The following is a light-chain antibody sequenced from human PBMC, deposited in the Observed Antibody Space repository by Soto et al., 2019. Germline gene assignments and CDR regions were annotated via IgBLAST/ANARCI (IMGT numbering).Light chain of an antibody. Sequence: DIVMTQSPLSLPVTPGEPASISCRSSQSLLHSNGYNYLDWYLQKPGQSPQLLIYLGSNRASGVPDRFSGSGSGTDVTLKISRVEAEAVGVYYCMQALQPPWTFGQGTKVEIK. J-gene: IGKJ1*01. CDR1: QSLLHSNGYNY. CDR3: MQALQPPWT. CDR2: LGS. V-gene: IGKV2-28*01.